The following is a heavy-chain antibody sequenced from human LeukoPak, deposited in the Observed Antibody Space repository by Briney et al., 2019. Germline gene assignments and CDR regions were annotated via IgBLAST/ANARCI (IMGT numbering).Heavy chain of an antibody. Sequence: ASVKVSCKASGYIFSNYAMNWVRQAPGQGLEWMGWINTNTGDPTNAQGFTGRLVLSLDTSVSTAYLEISSLKAEDTAVYYCARVSAHYGHYYMDVWGKGTTVTVSS. V-gene: IGHV7-4-1*02. J-gene: IGHJ6*03. CDR2: INTNTGDP. CDR3: ARVSAHYGHYYMDV. CDR1: GYIFSNYA. D-gene: IGHD4-17*01.